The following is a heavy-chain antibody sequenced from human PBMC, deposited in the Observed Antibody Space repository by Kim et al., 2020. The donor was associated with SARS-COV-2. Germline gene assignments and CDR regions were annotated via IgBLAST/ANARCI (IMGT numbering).Heavy chain of an antibody. CDR1: GYTFTTYG. V-gene: IGHV1-18*03. D-gene: IGHD1-26*01. Sequence: ASVKVSCKASGYTFTTYGISWMRQAPRQGLEWMGWITPDYDTTHYAQKFQGRVTMTTDTSTNTAYMELRSLTSDDMGVYYCARFPEGGVGSPIILYTYY. CDR3: ARFPEGGVGSPIILYTYY. CDR2: ITPDYDTT. J-gene: IGHJ6*01.